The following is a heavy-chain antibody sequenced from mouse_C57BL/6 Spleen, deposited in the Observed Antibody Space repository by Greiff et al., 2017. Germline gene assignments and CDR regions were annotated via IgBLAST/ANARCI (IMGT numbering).Heavy chain of an antibody. D-gene: IGHD1-1*01. Sequence: VQLQQPGAELVMPGASVKLSCKASGYTFTSYWMHWVKQRPGQGLEWIGEIDPSDSYTNYNQKFKGKSTLTVDKSSSTAYMQLSSLTSEDSAVYYCARSSSYGSRYFGYWGQGTTLTVSS. CDR1: GYTFTSYW. V-gene: IGHV1-69*01. J-gene: IGHJ2*01. CDR3: ARSSSYGSRYFGY. CDR2: IDPSDSYT.